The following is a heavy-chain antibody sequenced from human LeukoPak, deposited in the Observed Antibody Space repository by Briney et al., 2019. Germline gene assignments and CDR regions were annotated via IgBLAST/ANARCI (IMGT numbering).Heavy chain of an antibody. J-gene: IGHJ3*02. CDR1: GGSISSSSYY. Sequence: PSETLSLTCTVSGGSISSSSYYWGWIRQPPGKGLEWIGSIYYSGSTYYNPSLKSRVTISVDTSKNQFSLKLSSVTAADTAVYYCARDSSGWSIDAFDIWGQGTMVTVSS. V-gene: IGHV4-39*07. D-gene: IGHD6-19*01. CDR3: ARDSSGWSIDAFDI. CDR2: IYYSGST.